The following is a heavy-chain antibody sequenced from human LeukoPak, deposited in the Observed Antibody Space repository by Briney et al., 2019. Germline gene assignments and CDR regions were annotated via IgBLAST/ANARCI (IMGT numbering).Heavy chain of an antibody. V-gene: IGHV3-7*01. CDR3: AREDHSKYEY. J-gene: IGHJ4*02. CDR1: GFTFSSYW. D-gene: IGHD4-11*01. Sequence: PGGSLRLSCVASGFTFSSYWMAWVRQAPGKWLEWVASIQQNGNEKYYVDSVKGRFTIYKDNAKNLLYLQMNSLRAEDTAGYYCAREDHSKYEYWGQGTPVTVSS. CDR2: IQQNGNEK.